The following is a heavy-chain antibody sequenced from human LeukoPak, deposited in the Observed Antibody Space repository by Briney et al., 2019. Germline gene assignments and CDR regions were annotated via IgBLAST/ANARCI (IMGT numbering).Heavy chain of an antibody. CDR3: ARFTYYYDSSGYYYFSPFDY. J-gene: IGHJ4*02. Sequence: SETLSLTCAVYGGSSSGYYWSWIRQPPGKGLEWIGEINHSGSTNYNPSLKSRVTISVDTSKNQFSLKLSSVTAADTAVYYCARFTYYYDSSGYYYFSPFDYWGQGTLVTVSS. D-gene: IGHD3-22*01. CDR2: INHSGST. V-gene: IGHV4-34*01. CDR1: GGSSSGYY.